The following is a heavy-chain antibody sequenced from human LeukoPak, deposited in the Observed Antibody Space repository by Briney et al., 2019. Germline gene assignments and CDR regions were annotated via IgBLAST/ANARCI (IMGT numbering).Heavy chain of an antibody. Sequence: SQTLSLTCTVSGGSISSGGYYWSWIRQPPGKGLEWIGYIYHSGSTYYNPSLKSRVTISVDRSKNQFSLKLSSVTAADTAVYYCAIRASVLRYFDWFGPWFDYWGQGTLVTVSS. D-gene: IGHD3-9*01. CDR3: AIRASVLRYFDWFGPWFDY. CDR1: GGSISSGGYY. J-gene: IGHJ4*02. V-gene: IGHV4-30-2*01. CDR2: IYHSGST.